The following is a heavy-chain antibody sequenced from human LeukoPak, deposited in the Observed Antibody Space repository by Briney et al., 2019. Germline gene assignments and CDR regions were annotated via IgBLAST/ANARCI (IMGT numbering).Heavy chain of an antibody. Sequence: PGGSLRLSCGASGFIFSSYAMSWVRQVPGKGLEWVSSITGSGSSTYYADSVKGRFTISRDNSKNTLYLQMNSLRAEDTAVYYCAKDSPAYDAFDIWGQGTMVTVSS. CDR2: ITGSGSST. V-gene: IGHV3-23*01. CDR3: AKDSPAYDAFDI. CDR1: GFIFSSYA. J-gene: IGHJ3*02.